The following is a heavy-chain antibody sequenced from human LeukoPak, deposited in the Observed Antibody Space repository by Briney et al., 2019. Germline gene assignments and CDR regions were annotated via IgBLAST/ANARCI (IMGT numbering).Heavy chain of an antibody. CDR1: GFTFSSYA. CDR2: ISYDGSNK. Sequence: GRSLRLSCAASGFTFSSYAMHWVRQAPGKGLEWVAVISYDGSNKYYADSVKGRFTISRDNSKNTLYLQMNSLKTEDTAVYYCTTDLRLAVAASVSGGYWGQGTLVTVSS. V-gene: IGHV3-30-3*01. CDR3: TTDLRLAVAASVSGGY. D-gene: IGHD6-19*01. J-gene: IGHJ4*02.